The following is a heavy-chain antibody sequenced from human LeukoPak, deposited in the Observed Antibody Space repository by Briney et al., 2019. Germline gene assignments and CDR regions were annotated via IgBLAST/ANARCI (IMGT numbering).Heavy chain of an antibody. CDR2: IYSGGST. D-gene: IGHD3-22*01. J-gene: IGHJ3*02. V-gene: IGHV3-53*01. Sequence: GGSLTLLCAASGFTVSINYVSWVRQAPGKGLEWVSVIYSGGSTYYADSVKGRFTISRDNSKNTLYLQMNSLRAEDTGVEYCASPSEYYDRSSYYSWAFATRGQGTMVTVSS. CDR3: ASPSEYYDRSSYYSWAFAT. CDR1: GFTVSINY.